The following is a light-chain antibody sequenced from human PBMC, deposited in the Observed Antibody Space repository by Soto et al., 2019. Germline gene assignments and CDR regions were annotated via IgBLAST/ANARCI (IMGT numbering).Light chain of an antibody. Sequence: QPVLTQPPSASGTPGQRVTISCSGSYSNIGTNPVNWFQHLPGTAPKLLISENDQRPSGVPDRFVGSKSGTSASLAINGLQSEDEAVYYCAAWDDSLDGRGVFGTGTKVTVL. CDR3: AAWDDSLDGRGV. CDR2: END. J-gene: IGLJ1*01. CDR1: YSNIGTNP. V-gene: IGLV1-44*01.